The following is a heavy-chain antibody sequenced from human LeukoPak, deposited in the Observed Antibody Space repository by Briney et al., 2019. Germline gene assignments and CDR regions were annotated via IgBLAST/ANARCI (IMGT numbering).Heavy chain of an antibody. Sequence: GGSLRLSCAASGFTFSNYAMSWVRQAPAGGLEWVSSLRGDGETFYADSVKGRFTLSRDDSRNTVYLQLNSLRAEDTAVYYCAKRGYDSSGYYGYFDSWGQGTLVTVSS. CDR2: LRGDGET. CDR1: GFTFSNYA. D-gene: IGHD3-22*01. J-gene: IGHJ4*02. CDR3: AKRGYDSSGYYGYFDS. V-gene: IGHV3-23*01.